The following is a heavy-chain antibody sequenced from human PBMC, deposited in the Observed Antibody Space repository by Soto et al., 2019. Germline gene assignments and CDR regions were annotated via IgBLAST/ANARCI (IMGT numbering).Heavy chain of an antibody. CDR1: GGSISSGGYY. J-gene: IGHJ4*02. CDR2: IYYSGST. D-gene: IGHD2-15*01. CDR3: AGRLLYYFDY. Sequence: SETLSLTCTVSGGSISSGGYYWSWIRQHPGKGLEWIGYIYYSGSTNYNPSLKSRVTISVDTSKNQFSLKLSSVTAADTAVYYCAGRLLYYFDYWGQGTLVTVSS. V-gene: IGHV4-61*08.